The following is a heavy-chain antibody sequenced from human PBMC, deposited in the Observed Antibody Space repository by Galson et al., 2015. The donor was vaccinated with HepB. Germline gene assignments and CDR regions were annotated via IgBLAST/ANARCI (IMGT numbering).Heavy chain of an antibody. D-gene: IGHD1-26*01. V-gene: IGHV3-30*03. J-gene: IGHJ4*02. CDR2: ISYDEINK. CDR1: GFTFNSYG. CDR3: VRGSSGSYRDFSEY. Sequence: SLRLSCAAPGFTFNSYGMHWVRQAPGKGLEWVAGISYDEINKYYTDSVKGRFTISRDNSKNNLYLQMNSLRAEDTALYYCVRGSSGSYRDFSEYWGQGTLVTVSS.